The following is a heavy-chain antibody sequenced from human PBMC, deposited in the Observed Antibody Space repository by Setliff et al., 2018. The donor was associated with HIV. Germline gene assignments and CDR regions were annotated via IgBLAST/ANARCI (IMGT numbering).Heavy chain of an antibody. V-gene: IGHV1-46*01. CDR2: IYSGGGST. Sequence: ASVKVSCKAPGHTFINYYIHWVRQAPGQGLEWMGIIYSGGGSTNYAQKFQGRITMTSDTSTGTVYMELSSLRSEDSAVYYCARSIYEWGAFDIWGQGTMVTVSS. D-gene: IGHD2-8*01. CDR1: GHTFINYY. J-gene: IGHJ3*02. CDR3: ARSIYEWGAFDI.